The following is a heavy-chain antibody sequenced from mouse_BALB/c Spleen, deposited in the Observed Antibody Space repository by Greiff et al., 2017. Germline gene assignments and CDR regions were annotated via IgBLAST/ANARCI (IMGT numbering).Heavy chain of an antibody. CDR2: ISYSGST. CDR3: ARDPSITTVVGDYFDY. D-gene: IGHD1-1*01. J-gene: IGHJ2*01. Sequence: EVKLQESGPGLVKPSQSLSLTCTVTGYSITSDYAWNWIRQFPGNKLEWMGYISYSGSTSYNPSLKSRISITRDTSKNQFFLQLNSVTTEDTATYYCARDPSITTVVGDYFDYWGQGTTLTVSS. CDR1: GYSITSDYA. V-gene: IGHV3-2*02.